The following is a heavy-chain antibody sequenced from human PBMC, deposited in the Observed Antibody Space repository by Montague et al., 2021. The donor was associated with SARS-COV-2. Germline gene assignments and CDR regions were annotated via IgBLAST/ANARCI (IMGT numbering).Heavy chain of an antibody. J-gene: IGHJ6*02. D-gene: IGHD1-26*01. V-gene: IGHV4-39*01. Sequence: SETLSLTCTVSGGSISSTSYYWGWIRQPPGKGLEWIGSIYYSGSTYYNLSLKSRVTISVDTSKNQFSLKLSSVTAADTAVYYCARLWDTVYYYYGMDVWGQGTTVTVSS. CDR2: IYYSGST. CDR3: ARLWDTVYYYYGMDV. CDR1: GGSISSTSYY.